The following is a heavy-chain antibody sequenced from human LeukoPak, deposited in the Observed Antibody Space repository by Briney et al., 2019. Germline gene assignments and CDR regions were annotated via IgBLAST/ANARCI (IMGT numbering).Heavy chain of an antibody. CDR1: GFTFSSYA. CDR2: ISYDGSNK. J-gene: IGHJ4*02. V-gene: IGHV3-30*04. Sequence: GGSLRLSCAASGFTFSSYAMHWVRQAPGKGLEWVAVISYDGSNKYYADSVKGRFTISRDNSKNTLYLQMNSLRAEDTAVYYCARDAFIAVAGPSYDYWGQGTLVTVSS. CDR3: ARDAFIAVAGPSYDY. D-gene: IGHD6-19*01.